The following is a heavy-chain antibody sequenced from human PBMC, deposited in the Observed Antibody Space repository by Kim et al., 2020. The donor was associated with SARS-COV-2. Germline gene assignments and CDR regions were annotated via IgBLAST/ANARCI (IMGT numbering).Heavy chain of an antibody. D-gene: IGHD6-13*01. V-gene: IGHV3-30*02. J-gene: IGHJ4*02. Sequence: VKGRFTISRYNYKNTLNLKMNSLRAEDTAVYYCAKGGRSSSLYVGGIDYWGQGTLVTVSS. CDR3: AKGGRSSSLYVGGIDY.